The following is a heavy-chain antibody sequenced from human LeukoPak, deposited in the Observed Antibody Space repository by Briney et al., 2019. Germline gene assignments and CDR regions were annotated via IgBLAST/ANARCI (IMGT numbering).Heavy chain of an antibody. Sequence: PGGSLRLSCAASGFTFSSYDMSWVRQAPGKGLEWVSAISGSGGSTYYADSVRRRFTIPRDNSKNTLYLQMNSLRAEDTAVYYCAKDLGMIVDDDAFDIWGQGTMVTVSS. CDR2: ISGSGGST. D-gene: IGHD3-22*01. J-gene: IGHJ3*02. CDR1: GFTFSSYD. V-gene: IGHV3-23*01. CDR3: AKDLGMIVDDDAFDI.